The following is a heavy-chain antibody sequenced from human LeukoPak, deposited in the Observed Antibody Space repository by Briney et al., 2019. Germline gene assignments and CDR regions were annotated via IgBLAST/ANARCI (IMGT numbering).Heavy chain of an antibody. J-gene: IGHJ3*02. CDR3: ARVFHAVTGDAFDI. CDR1: GYTFTSYD. Sequence: ASVKVSCKASGYTFTSYDINWVRQATGQGLEWMGWMNPNSGNTGYAQKFQGRVTITRNTSISTAYMELSSLRSEDTAVYYCARVFHAVTGDAFDIWGQGTMVTVSS. CDR2: MNPNSGNT. V-gene: IGHV1-8*03. D-gene: IGHD4-17*01.